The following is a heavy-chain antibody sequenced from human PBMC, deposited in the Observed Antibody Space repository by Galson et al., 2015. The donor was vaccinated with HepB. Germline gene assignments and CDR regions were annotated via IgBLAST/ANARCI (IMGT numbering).Heavy chain of an antibody. D-gene: IGHD3-16*02. Sequence: SLRLSCAASGFTFSSYWMSWVRQAPGKGLEWVANIKQDGSEKYYVDSVKGRFTISRDNAKNSLYLQMNSLRAEDTAVYYCARAGVGVIVTLFDYWGQGTLVTVSS. CDR3: ARAGVGVIVTLFDY. CDR2: IKQDGSEK. V-gene: IGHV3-7*03. J-gene: IGHJ4*02. CDR1: GFTFSSYW.